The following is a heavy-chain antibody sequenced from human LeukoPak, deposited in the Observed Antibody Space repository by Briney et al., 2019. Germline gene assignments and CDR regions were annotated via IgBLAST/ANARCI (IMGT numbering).Heavy chain of an antibody. V-gene: IGHV4-38-2*02. CDR2: IYYSGST. Sequence: SETLSLTCTVSDDSISDYYRGWIRQPPGKGLEWIGSIYYSGSTYYNPSLKSRVTISVDTSKNQFSLKLSSVTAADTAVYYCARESVGSGWHIDYWGQGTLVTVSS. CDR3: ARESVGSGWHIDY. J-gene: IGHJ4*02. CDR1: DDSISDYY. D-gene: IGHD6-19*01.